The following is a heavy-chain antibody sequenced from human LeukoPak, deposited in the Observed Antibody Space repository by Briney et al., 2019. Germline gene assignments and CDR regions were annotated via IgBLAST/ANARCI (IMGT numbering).Heavy chain of an antibody. CDR3: ASQVDSSGYYYGY. J-gene: IGHJ4*02. Sequence: GASVKVSCKASGGTFSSYAISWVRQAPGQGLEWMGRIIPILGIANYAQKFQGRVTITADKSTSTAYMELSSLRSEDTAVYYCASQVDSSGYYYGYWGQGTLVTVSS. D-gene: IGHD3-22*01. CDR2: IIPILGIA. CDR1: GGTFSSYA. V-gene: IGHV1-69*04.